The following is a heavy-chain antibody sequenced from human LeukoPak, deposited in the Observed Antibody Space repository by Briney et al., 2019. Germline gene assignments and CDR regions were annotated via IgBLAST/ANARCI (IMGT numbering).Heavy chain of an antibody. V-gene: IGHV4-4*07. D-gene: IGHD2-15*01. Sequence: SETLSLTCTVSGGSISSYCWNWIRQPAGKGLEWIGRIHTSGSTNYNPSFKSRVTMSVDTSKNQFSLKLSSVTAADTAVYYCARGNIFCSGGSCSTNIDYWGQGTLVTVSS. CDR2: IHTSGST. J-gene: IGHJ4*02. CDR3: ARGNIFCSGGSCSTNIDY. CDR1: GGSISSYC.